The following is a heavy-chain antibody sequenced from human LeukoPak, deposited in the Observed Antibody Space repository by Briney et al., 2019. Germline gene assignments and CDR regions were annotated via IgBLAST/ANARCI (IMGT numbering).Heavy chain of an antibody. D-gene: IGHD6-6*01. V-gene: IGHV3-7*04. J-gene: IGHJ4*02. Sequence: GGSLRLSCAASGFTFSSYWMSWVRQTPGKGLEWVANIKLYGSEKYYVHSVKGRFTISRDSASNSLYLQMNSLRAEDTAVYYCARVSSTSDYFDYWGQGTLVTVSS. CDR2: IKLYGSEK. CDR3: ARVSSTSDYFDY. CDR1: GFTFSSYW.